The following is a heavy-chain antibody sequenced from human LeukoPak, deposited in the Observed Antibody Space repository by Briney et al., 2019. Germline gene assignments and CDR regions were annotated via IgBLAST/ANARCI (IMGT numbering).Heavy chain of an antibody. CDR3: ARRRYDWGGDFAN. CDR1: GFTVSSYA. Sequence: GGSLRLSWAASGFTVSSYAMGWVRQAPGKGLEWVSAIGGGGTLYYADSVKGRFSISRDISKNTLLLQMNSLRAEDTAVYYCARRRYDWGGDFANWGQGTLVTVSS. D-gene: IGHD3-16*01. J-gene: IGHJ4*02. CDR2: IGGGGTL. V-gene: IGHV3-23*01.